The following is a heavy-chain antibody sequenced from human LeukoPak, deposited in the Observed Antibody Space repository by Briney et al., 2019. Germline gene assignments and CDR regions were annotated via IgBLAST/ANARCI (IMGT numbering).Heavy chain of an antibody. Sequence: ASVKVSCKASGYTFTSYDINWVRQATGQGLEWMGWINPNSGGTNYAQKFQGWVTMTRDTSISTAYMELSRLRSDDTAVYYCARDLYDSSGYYDYWGQGTLVTVSS. CDR3: ARDLYDSSGYYDY. J-gene: IGHJ4*02. D-gene: IGHD3-22*01. CDR1: GYTFTSYD. V-gene: IGHV1-2*04. CDR2: INPNSGGT.